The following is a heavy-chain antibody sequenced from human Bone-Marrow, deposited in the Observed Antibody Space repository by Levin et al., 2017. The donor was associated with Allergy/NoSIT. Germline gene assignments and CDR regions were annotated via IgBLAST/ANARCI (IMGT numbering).Heavy chain of an antibody. CDR3: ARLGVFYCGSVTCHGFDL. D-gene: IGHD2-21*01. J-gene: IGHJ3*01. V-gene: IGHV5-51*01. CDR2: INPGDSDT. Sequence: GESLKISCEGSGYSLTTNWIGWVRQMPGKGLEWMGIINPGDSDTRYSPSFQGQVTITADKALNTAYLQWSSLRASDTAIYYCARLGVFYCGSVTCHGFDLWGQGTVVTVSS. CDR1: GYSLTTNW.